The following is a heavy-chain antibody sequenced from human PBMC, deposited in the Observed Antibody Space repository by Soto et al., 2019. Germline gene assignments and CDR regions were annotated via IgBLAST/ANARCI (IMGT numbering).Heavy chain of an antibody. CDR2: ISGSGGST. D-gene: IGHD3-10*01. J-gene: IGHJ4*02. Sequence: PVGSLRLSCAASGFTFSRYAMSWVRQAPGKGLELVSAISGSGGSTYYADSVKGRFTISRDNSKNTLYLQMNSLRPEDPAVLYWAKDPRFGYLDYWGKGTLVPVSP. CDR3: AKDPRFGYLDY. CDR1: GFTFSRYA. V-gene: IGHV3-23*01.